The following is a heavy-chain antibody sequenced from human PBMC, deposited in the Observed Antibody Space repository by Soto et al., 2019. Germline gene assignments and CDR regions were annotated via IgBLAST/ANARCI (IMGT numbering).Heavy chain of an antibody. CDR3: ANLWGDGYNSGQDYTGMDV. D-gene: IGHD5-12*01. Sequence: QVQMVESGGGVVQPGRSLRLSCAASGFSFENYGMHWVRQAPGRGLAWVAIIWYDGSLQYYAAAVKGRFTISGDNSKNTLYLEMNSLRAEDTAVYYCANLWGDGYNSGQDYTGMDVWGQGTTVIVSS. CDR1: GFSFENYG. CDR2: IWYDGSLQ. V-gene: IGHV3-33*06. J-gene: IGHJ6*02.